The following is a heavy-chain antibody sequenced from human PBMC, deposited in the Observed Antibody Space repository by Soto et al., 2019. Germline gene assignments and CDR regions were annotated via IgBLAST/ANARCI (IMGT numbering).Heavy chain of an antibody. V-gene: IGHV4-39*02. CDR3: ARAFCRTTACYRYSYYGMDV. CDR2: IYYTGIT. D-gene: IGHD3-16*02. CDR1: VASVHTTLYY. Sequence: ASETLCINCTFSVASVHTTLYYWGGIRQSRGKGRAWIGNIYYTGITNYNPSLESRVTISVDTSMNHFSLRLSSVTAADTAVYYCARAFCRTTACYRYSYYGMDVWGQGTTVTVSS. J-gene: IGHJ6*01.